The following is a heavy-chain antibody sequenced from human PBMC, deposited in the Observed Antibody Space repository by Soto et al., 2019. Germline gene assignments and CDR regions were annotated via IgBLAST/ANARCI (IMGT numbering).Heavy chain of an antibody. CDR3: ARGLRSVLDY. CDR1: GFTFRNFG. J-gene: IGHJ4*02. CDR2: ISNDENIK. D-gene: IGHD6-6*01. V-gene: IGHV3-33*01. Sequence: LRLSCVASGFTFRNFGMHWVRQAPGKGLEWVAVISNDENIKQYADSVRGRFAIARDNSKNTLYLQVTSLRAEDTAIYYCARGLRSVLDYWGQGALVTVSS.